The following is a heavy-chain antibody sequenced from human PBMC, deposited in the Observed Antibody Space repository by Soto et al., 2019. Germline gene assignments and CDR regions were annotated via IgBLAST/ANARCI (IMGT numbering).Heavy chain of an antibody. CDR1: GGSISRGGYS. CDR3: ARDPMS. D-gene: IGHD3-22*01. V-gene: IGHV4-30-2*01. J-gene: IGHJ4*02. CDR2: IYHSGST. Sequence: SETLSLTCAVSGGSISRGGYSWSWIRQPPGKGLEWIGYIYHSGSTYYNPSLKSRVTISVDRSKNQFSLKLSSVTAADTAVYYCARDPMSWGQGTLVTVSS.